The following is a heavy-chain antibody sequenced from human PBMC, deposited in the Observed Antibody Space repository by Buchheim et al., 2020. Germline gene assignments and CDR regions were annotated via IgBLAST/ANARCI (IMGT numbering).Heavy chain of an antibody. CDR3: AKDSGRGHYSSSWYYFDY. D-gene: IGHD6-13*01. J-gene: IGHJ4*02. CDR1: GFTFSSYA. CDR2: ISGSCGST. Sequence: EVQLVESGGGLVQPGGSLRLSCAASGFTFSSYAMSWVRQAPGKGLEWVSAISGSCGSTYYADSVKGRFTISRDNSKNTLYLQMNSLRAEDTAVYYCAKDSGRGHYSSSWYYFDYWGQGTL. V-gene: IGHV3-23*04.